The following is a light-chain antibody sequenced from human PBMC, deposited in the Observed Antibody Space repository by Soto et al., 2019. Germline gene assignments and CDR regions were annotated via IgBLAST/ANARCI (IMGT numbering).Light chain of an antibody. J-gene: IGLJ2*01. CDR1: CSNIGGTNY. V-gene: IGLV1-47*02. CDR2: SNN. Sequence: QSVLTQPPSASGTPGQKAFISCSGSCSNIGGTNYAYWYQQLPGAAPKLPMQSNNLRPSGVPERISGSKFGTAASLAISGLRSEDEGVYYCASWDDRLGAVIFGGGTKLTVL. CDR3: ASWDDRLGAVI.